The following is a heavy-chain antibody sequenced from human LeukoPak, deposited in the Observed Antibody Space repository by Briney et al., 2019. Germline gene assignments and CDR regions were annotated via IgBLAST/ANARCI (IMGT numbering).Heavy chain of an antibody. CDR1: GFIFRTYG. J-gene: IGHJ4*02. Sequence: GGSLRLSCAASGFIFRTYGMNWVRQAPGKGLEYVSGITAGGGNTYYADSLKGRFTISRDDSKYTVFLQMNSLRVEDTAVYYCAKGAYGVGGALDYWGRGSLVAVSS. D-gene: IGHD2-21*01. CDR2: ITAGGGNT. V-gene: IGHV3-23*01. CDR3: AKGAYGVGGALDY.